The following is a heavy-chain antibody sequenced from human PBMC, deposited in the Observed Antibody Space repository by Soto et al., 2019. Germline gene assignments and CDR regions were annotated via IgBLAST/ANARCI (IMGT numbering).Heavy chain of an antibody. CDR1: GFTFSSYS. CDR2: ISSSSSYI. Sequence: GGSLRLSCAASGFTFSSYSMNWVRQAPGKGLEWVSSISSSSSYIYYADSVKGRFTISRDNAKNSLYLQMNSLRAEDTAVYYCARDRLSIYYSYYGMDVWGQGTTVT. V-gene: IGHV3-21*01. D-gene: IGHD3-16*02. CDR3: ARDRLSIYYSYYGMDV. J-gene: IGHJ6*02.